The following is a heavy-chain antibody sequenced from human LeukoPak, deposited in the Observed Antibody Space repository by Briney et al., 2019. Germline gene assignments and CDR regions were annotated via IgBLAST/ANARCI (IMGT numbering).Heavy chain of an antibody. D-gene: IGHD2/OR15-2a*01. CDR3: AKQFYARSLGE. Sequence: PGGSLRLSCATSGFPFSDFSMTWVRQAPGKGLEWISTTNSGGTTTYYAESVKGRFTISRDNFKNALYLQMSSLRVEDTAIYYCAKQFYARSLGEGGPGTLVTVSS. V-gene: IGHV3-23*01. CDR1: GFPFSDFS. J-gene: IGHJ4*02. CDR2: TNSGGTTT.